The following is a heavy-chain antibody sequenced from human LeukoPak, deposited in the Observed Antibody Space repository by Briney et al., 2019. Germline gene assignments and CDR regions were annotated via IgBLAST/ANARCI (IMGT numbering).Heavy chain of an antibody. D-gene: IGHD1-26*01. CDR3: ARVVGDSTYVPIDY. Sequence: PGGSLRLSCAASGFTFSSYSMNWVRQAPGKGLEWVSSISSSSSYIYYADSVKGRFTISRDNAKNSLYLQMNSLRAEDTAVYYCARVVGDSTYVPIDYWGQGTLVTVSS. J-gene: IGHJ4*02. CDR2: ISSSSSYI. CDR1: GFTFSSYS. V-gene: IGHV3-21*01.